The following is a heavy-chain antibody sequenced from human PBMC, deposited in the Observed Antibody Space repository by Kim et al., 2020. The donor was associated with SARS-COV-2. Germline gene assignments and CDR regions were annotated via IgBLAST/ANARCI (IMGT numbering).Heavy chain of an antibody. V-gene: IGHV3-48*02. CDR3: ARGGGGY. CDR2: SSISTR. D-gene: IGHD6-25*01. Sequence: SSISTRSYDASVKGRFTISRDNAKNSLYLQMNSLRDEDTAVYYCARGGGGYWGQGTLVTVSS. J-gene: IGHJ4*02.